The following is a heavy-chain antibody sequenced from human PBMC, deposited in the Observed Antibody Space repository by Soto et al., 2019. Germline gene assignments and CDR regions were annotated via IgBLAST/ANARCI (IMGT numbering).Heavy chain of an antibody. Sequence: ASVKVSCKASGYTFTSYGISWVRQAPGQGLEWMGWISAYNGNTNYAQKLQGRVTMTTDTSTSTAYMELRSLRSDDTAVYYCARENIVPAAPNYYYYGMDVWGQGTTVTVSS. J-gene: IGHJ6*02. V-gene: IGHV1-18*04. CDR3: ARENIVPAAPNYYYYGMDV. D-gene: IGHD2-2*01. CDR2: ISAYNGNT. CDR1: GYTFTSYG.